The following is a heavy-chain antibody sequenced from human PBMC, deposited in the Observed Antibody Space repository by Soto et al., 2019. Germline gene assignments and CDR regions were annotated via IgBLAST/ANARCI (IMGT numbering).Heavy chain of an antibody. CDR3: ARALNSISLDY. CDR2: SYSSGST. Sequence: SETLSLTCTVSGGSISSYYWSWIRQPPGKGLGWIGYSYSSGSTNYNPPLRSRLSISLDTSKNQNSLKLSAVTAADTAVYYGARALNSISLDYWGQGTRVTVSS. J-gene: IGHJ4*02. D-gene: IGHD3-3*02. V-gene: IGHV4-59*01. CDR1: GGSISSYY.